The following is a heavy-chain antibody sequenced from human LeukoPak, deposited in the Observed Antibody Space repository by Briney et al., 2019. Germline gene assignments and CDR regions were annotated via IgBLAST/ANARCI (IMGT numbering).Heavy chain of an antibody. CDR2: IYHSGST. Sequence: SETLSLTCTVSGYSISSGYYWGWIRQPPGKGLEWIGSIYHSGSTYYNPSLKSRVTISVDTSKNQFSLKLSSVTAADTAVYYCARESGWGLPHAFDFWGQGTMITVSS. V-gene: IGHV4-38-2*02. J-gene: IGHJ3*01. CDR1: GYSISSGYY. D-gene: IGHD3-3*01. CDR3: ARESGWGLPHAFDF.